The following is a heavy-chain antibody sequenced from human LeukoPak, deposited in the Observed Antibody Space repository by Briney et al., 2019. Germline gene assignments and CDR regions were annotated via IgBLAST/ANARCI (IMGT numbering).Heavy chain of an antibody. V-gene: IGHV4-38-2*01. Sequence: TSETLSLTCAVSGYSISSGYYWGWIRQPPGKGLEWIGSIYHSGSTYYNPSLKSRVTISVDTSKNQFSLKLSSVTAADTAVYYCARLAPYDSRGYYYVAEYFQHWGQGTLVTVSS. CDR1: GYSISSGYY. D-gene: IGHD3-22*01. CDR2: IYHSGST. J-gene: IGHJ1*01. CDR3: ARLAPYDSRGYYYVAEYFQH.